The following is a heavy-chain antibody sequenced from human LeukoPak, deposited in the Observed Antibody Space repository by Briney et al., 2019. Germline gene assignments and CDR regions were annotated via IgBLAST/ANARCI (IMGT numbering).Heavy chain of an antibody. CDR1: GGTFSSYA. J-gene: IGHJ5*02. CDR2: IIPIFGTA. Sequence: GASVKASCKASGGTFSSYAISWVRQAPGQGLEWMGGIIPIFGTANYAQKFQGRVTITTDESTSTAYMELSSLRSEDTAVYYCAREVYDILTGHVGKFDPWGQGTLVTVSS. CDR3: AREVYDILTGHVGKFDP. V-gene: IGHV1-69*05. D-gene: IGHD3-9*01.